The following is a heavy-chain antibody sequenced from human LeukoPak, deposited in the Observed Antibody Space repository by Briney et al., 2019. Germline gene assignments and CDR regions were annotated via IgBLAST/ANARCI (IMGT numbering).Heavy chain of an antibody. J-gene: IGHJ4*02. V-gene: IGHV1-69*13. CDR1: GGTFSSYA. CDR3: ARDRGGIAVARPFDY. CDR2: IIPIFGTA. D-gene: IGHD6-19*01. Sequence: SVKVSCKASGGTFSSYAISWVRQAPGQGLEWMGGIIPIFGTANYAQKFQGRVTITADESTSTAYMELSSLRSEDTAVYYCARDRGGIAVARPFDYWGQGTLVTVSS.